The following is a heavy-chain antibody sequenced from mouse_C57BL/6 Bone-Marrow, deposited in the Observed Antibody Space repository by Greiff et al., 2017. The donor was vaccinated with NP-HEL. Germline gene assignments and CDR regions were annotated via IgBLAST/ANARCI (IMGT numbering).Heavy chain of an antibody. CDR2: IYPSDSET. CDR3: AREGLIYYDYDVHFDY. CDR1: GYTFTSYW. Sequence: QVQLQQPGAELVRPGSSVKLSCKASGYTFTSYWMDWVKQRPGQGLEWIGNIYPSDSETHYNQKFKDKATLTVDKSSSTAYMQLSSLTSEDSAVYYGAREGLIYYDYDVHFDYWGQGTTLTVSS. V-gene: IGHV1-61*01. D-gene: IGHD2-4*01. J-gene: IGHJ2*01.